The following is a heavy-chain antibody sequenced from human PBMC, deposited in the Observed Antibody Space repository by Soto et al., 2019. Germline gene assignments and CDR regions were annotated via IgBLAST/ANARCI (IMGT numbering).Heavy chain of an antibody. CDR3: ARDLGSGNYQRLDS. CDR2: INAYNGDT. D-gene: IGHD1-26*01. J-gene: IGHJ4*02. CDR1: GYTFTSYG. Sequence: QVQLVQSGAEVKKPGASVKVSCKSSGYTFTSYGISWVRRAPGQGLEWMGWINAYNGDTNYAQKFQDRVTMTTDTSTSTAYMELNSLRSDDTAVLYCARDLGSGNYQRLDSWGQGTLVIVSS. V-gene: IGHV1-18*01.